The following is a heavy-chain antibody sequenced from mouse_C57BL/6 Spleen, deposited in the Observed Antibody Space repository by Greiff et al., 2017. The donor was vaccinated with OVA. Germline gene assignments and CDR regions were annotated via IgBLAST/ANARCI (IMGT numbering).Heavy chain of an antibody. D-gene: IGHD2-5*01. CDR2: IHPNSGST. J-gene: IGHJ4*01. Sequence: QVQLQQPGAELVKPGASVKLSCKASGYTFTSYWMHWVKQRPGQGIEWIGMIHPNSGSTNYNEKFKSKATLTVDKSSSTAYMQLSSLTSEDSAVYYCEYSNYEGGAMDYWGQGTSVTVSS. CDR1: GYTFTSYW. V-gene: IGHV1-64*01. CDR3: EYSNYEGGAMDY.